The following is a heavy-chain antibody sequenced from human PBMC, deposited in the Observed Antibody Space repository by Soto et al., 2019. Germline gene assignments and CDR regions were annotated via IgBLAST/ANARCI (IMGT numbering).Heavy chain of an antibody. J-gene: IGHJ6*02. CDR3: ARDLLGTYYGDAYYYYYGMDV. Sequence: ASVKVSCKASGGTFSSYAISWVRQAPGQGLEWMGGIIPIFGTANYAQKFQGRVTITADESTSTAYMELSSLRSEDTAVYYCARDLLGTYYGDAYYYYYGMDVWGQGTTVTVSS. D-gene: IGHD4-17*01. CDR1: GGTFSSYA. V-gene: IGHV1-69*13. CDR2: IIPIFGTA.